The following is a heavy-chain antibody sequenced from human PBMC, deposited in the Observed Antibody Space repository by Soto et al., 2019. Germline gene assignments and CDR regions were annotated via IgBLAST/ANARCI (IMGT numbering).Heavy chain of an antibody. Sequence: GGSLRLSCAASGFTFSSYAMTWVRQAPGKGLEWVSTMSGSGGSVYYAGSVKGRVTISRDNSKNTLYLQMNSLRAEDTAVYYCAKDIQGGGYASYGMDVWGQGTTVTVSS. CDR3: AKDIQGGGYASYGMDV. CDR1: GFTFSSYA. D-gene: IGHD5-12*01. CDR2: MSGSGGSV. V-gene: IGHV3-23*01. J-gene: IGHJ6*02.